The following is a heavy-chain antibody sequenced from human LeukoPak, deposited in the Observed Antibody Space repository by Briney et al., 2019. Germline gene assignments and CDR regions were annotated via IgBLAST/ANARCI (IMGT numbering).Heavy chain of an antibody. CDR2: VSGDGSST. Sequence: GGSLRLSCAASVFTFDDYAMHWVRQAPGKGLEWVSLVSGDGSSTYYAGSVKGRFTISRDNTKNSLYLQMNSLRTEDTALYYCGNADGGYNFNYWGQGTLVTVSS. D-gene: IGHD5-18*01. CDR3: GNADGGYNFNY. J-gene: IGHJ4*02. CDR1: VFTFDDYA. V-gene: IGHV3-43*02.